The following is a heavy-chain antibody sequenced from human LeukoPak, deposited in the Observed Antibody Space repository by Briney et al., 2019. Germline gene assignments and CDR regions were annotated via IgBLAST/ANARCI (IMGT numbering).Heavy chain of an antibody. CDR2: INTNTGNP. CDR1: GYTFTSYA. J-gene: IGHJ5*02. CDR3: ASSVPRNIVVVPAAENWFDP. Sequence: WASVKVSCKASGYTFTSYAMNWVRQAPGQGLEWMGWINTNTGNPTYAQGFTGRFVFSLDTSVSTAYLQISSLKAEDTAVYYCASSVPRNIVVVPAAENWFDPWGQGTLVTVSS. V-gene: IGHV7-4-1*02. D-gene: IGHD2-2*01.